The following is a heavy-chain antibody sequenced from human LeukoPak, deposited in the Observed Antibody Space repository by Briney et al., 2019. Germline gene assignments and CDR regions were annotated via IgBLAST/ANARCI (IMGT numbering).Heavy chain of an antibody. CDR3: ARGGFAFDY. Sequence: ASVKVSCKVSGYTFTDYYMHWVRQATGQGLEWMGWMNPNSGNTGYAQKFQGRVTITRNTSISTAYMELSSLRSEDTAVYYCARGGFAFDYWGQGTLVTVSS. V-gene: IGHV1-8*03. J-gene: IGHJ4*02. CDR2: MNPNSGNT. CDR1: GYTFTDYY.